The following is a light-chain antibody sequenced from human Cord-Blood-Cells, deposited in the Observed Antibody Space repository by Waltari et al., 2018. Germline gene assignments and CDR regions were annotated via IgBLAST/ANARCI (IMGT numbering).Light chain of an antibody. CDR1: PSISSY. CDR2: AAS. J-gene: IGKJ3*01. Sequence: DIQMTKSPSSLSASVGDRVPITCRASPSISSYLNWYQQKPGKAPKLLIYAASSLQSGVPSMFSGSGSGTDFTLTISSLQPEDFATYYCQQSYSTPFTFGPGTKVDIK. V-gene: IGKV1-39*01. CDR3: QQSYSTPFT.